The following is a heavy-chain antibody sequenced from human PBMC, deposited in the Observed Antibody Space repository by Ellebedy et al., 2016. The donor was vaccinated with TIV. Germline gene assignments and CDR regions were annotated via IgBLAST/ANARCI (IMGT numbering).Heavy chain of an antibody. CDR3: ARWAPAGFDP. CDR1: GGTFSSYA. V-gene: IGHV1-18*01. D-gene: IGHD1-26*01. CDR2: ISAYNGNT. Sequence: ASVKVSXXASGGTFSSYAISWVRQAPGQGLEWMGWISAYNGNTNYAQKLQGRVTMTTDTSTSTAYMELSSLRSDDTAVYYCARWAPAGFDPWGQGTLFTVSS. J-gene: IGHJ5*02.